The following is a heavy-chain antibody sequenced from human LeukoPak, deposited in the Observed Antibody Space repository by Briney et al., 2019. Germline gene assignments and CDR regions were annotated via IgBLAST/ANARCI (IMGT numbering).Heavy chain of an antibody. V-gene: IGHV1-46*01. D-gene: IGHD6-13*01. CDR2: INPSGGST. Sequence: ASVKVSCKASGYTFTIYYIHWVRQAPGQGLEWMGLINPSGGSTNYAQKFQGRVTMTRDTSTSTVYMELSSLRSEDTAVYYCARNLIPEQLVLNFWGQGTLVTVSS. CDR1: GYTFTIYY. CDR3: ARNLIPEQLVLNF. J-gene: IGHJ4*02.